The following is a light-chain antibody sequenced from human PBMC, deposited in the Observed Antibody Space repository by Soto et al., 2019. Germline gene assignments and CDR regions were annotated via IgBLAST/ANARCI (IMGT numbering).Light chain of an antibody. CDR2: DVT. Sequence: QSVLTQPRSVSGSPGQSVTISCTGTSSDVGGYDYVSWYQQHPDKAPKLIIFDVTKRPSGVPDHFSGSKSGNTASLTISGLQAEDEADYYCCSYAGNYTLIFGGGTQLTVL. J-gene: IGLJ2*01. V-gene: IGLV2-11*01. CDR3: CSYAGNYTLI. CDR1: SSDVGGYDY.